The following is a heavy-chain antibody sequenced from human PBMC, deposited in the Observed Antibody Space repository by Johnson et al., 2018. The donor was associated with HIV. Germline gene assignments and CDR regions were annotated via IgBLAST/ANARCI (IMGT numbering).Heavy chain of an antibody. CDR3: ARVSYEGVLKTVGAFDS. D-gene: IGHD1-26*01. CDR1: GFIVSNSY. Sequence: EVQLVESGGGLIQPGGSLRLSCAASGFIVSNSYMNWVRQAPGKGLEWVSVIYSGGSTSYQESVKGRFTISRDNSTNTLYLLMTSLGVEDTAVYFCARVSYEGVLKTVGAFDSWGQGTMVTVSS. V-gene: IGHV3-53*01. J-gene: IGHJ3*02. CDR2: IYSGGST.